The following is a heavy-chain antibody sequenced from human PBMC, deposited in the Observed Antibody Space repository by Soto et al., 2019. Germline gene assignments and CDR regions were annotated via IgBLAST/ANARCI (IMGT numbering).Heavy chain of an antibody. Sequence: QVQLQQWGAGLVKPSETLSLSCAVYGQSFSGHSWAWIRQPPGKGLEWIGEINESGSTYYNPSLKSRFTISTDTPKNQCSLKLSSVSAADTAAYFCARGSGIVALPGELEDVKYDYWGQGTLVNVSS. CDR1: GQSFSGHS. CDR3: ARGSGIVALPGELEDVKYDY. D-gene: IGHD1-1*01. J-gene: IGHJ4*02. V-gene: IGHV4-34*01. CDR2: INESGST.